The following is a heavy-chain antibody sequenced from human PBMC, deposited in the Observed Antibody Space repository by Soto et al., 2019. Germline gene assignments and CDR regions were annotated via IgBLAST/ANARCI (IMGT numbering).Heavy chain of an antibody. V-gene: IGHV1-46*01. D-gene: IGHD5-18*01. J-gene: IGHJ3*02. CDR3: ASRDGSNIQGDAFDI. CDR2: INPSGGST. Sequence: ASVNVSFKASGYTFTSYYMHWVRQAPGQGLELMGIINPSGGSTSYAQKFQGRVTMTRDTSTSTVYMELSSRRSEDTAVYDCASRDGSNIQGDAFDIWGQGTTDNVSS. CDR1: GYTFTSYY.